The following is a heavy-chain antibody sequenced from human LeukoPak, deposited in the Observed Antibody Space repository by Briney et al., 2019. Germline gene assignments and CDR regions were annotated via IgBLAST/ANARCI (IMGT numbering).Heavy chain of an antibody. J-gene: IGHJ5*02. CDR1: GGSISSYY. D-gene: IGHD6-13*01. CDR2: IYYSGTSGTT. V-gene: IGHV4-59*08. Sequence: PSETLSLTCTVSGGSISSYYWSWIRQPPGKGLEWIGFIYYSGTSGTTNYNPSLKSRVTISADTSKNQFSLKLTYVTAADTAVYYCARRPPNHSGSSWYTFDPWGQGTLVTVSS. CDR3: ARRPPNHSGSSWYTFDP.